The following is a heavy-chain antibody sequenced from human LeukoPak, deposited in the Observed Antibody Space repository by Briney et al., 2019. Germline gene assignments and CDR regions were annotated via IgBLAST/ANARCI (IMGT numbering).Heavy chain of an antibody. CDR3: AREYYDDYPVDY. D-gene: IGHD4-17*01. Sequence: KPGGSLRLSCAASGFTFSMNWVRQAPGKGLEWVSSISSSSSYIYYADSVKGRFTISRDNAKNSLYLQMNSLRAEDTAVYYCAREYYDDYPVDYWGQGTLVTVSS. V-gene: IGHV3-21*01. CDR2: ISSSSSYI. CDR1: GFTFS. J-gene: IGHJ4*02.